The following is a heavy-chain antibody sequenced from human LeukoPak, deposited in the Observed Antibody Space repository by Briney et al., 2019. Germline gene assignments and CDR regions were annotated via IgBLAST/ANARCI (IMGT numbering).Heavy chain of an antibody. CDR2: NYASGNT. CDR1: GGSISSGGYS. V-gene: IGHV4-61*08. J-gene: IGHJ4*02. CDR3: ARGRGSSWYYFDS. D-gene: IGHD6-13*01. Sequence: SETLSLTCAVSGGSISSGGYSWSWIRQPPGKGLEWIGRNYASGNTNYNPSLKGRVTMTVDTSKNQFSLNLSSVTAADTAVYYCARGRGSSWYYFDSWGQGTLVTVSS.